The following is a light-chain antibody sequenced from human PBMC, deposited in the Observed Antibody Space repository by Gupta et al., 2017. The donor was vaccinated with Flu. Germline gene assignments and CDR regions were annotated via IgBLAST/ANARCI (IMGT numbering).Light chain of an antibody. Sequence: SSELTQPSSVSVSPGQTARITCSGDVLAKKYARWFQQKPGQAPVLVIYKATERPSGIPERFSGSSSGTTVTLTISGAQVEDEADYYCYSAVPVFGGGTKLTVL. V-gene: IGLV3-27*01. CDR2: KAT. CDR3: YSAVPV. J-gene: IGLJ2*01. CDR1: VLAKKY.